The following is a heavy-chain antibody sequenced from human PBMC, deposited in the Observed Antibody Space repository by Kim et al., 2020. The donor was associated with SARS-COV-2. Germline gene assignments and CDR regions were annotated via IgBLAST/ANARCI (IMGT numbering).Heavy chain of an antibody. Sequence: GGSLRLSCAASGFTFSSYAMHWVRQAPGKGLEWVAVISYDGSNKYYADSVKGRFTISRDNSKNTLYLQMNSLRAEDTAVYYCARDPVEDFWSGYHYLYGMDVWGQGTTVTVSS. J-gene: IGHJ6*02. V-gene: IGHV3-30*04. D-gene: IGHD3-3*01. CDR3: ARDPVEDFWSGYHYLYGMDV. CDR2: ISYDGSNK. CDR1: GFTFSSYA.